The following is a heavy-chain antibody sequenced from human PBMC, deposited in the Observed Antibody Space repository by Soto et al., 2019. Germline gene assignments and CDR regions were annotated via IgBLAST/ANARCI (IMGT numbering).Heavy chain of an antibody. CDR2: IIPIFGTT. CDR3: ARGTRSGSYYYYGLDV. J-gene: IGHJ6*02. Sequence: SVKVSCKASGGTFSSYAISWVRQAPGQGLEWMGGIIPIFGTTNYARRFQGRVTITADKSTSTAYMELRSLRSEDTAVYYCARGTRSGSYYYYGLDVWGQGTTVTVS. CDR1: GGTFSSYA. D-gene: IGHD1-26*01. V-gene: IGHV1-69*06.